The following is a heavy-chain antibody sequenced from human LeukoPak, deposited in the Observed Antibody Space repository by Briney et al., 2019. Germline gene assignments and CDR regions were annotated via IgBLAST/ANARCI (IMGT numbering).Heavy chain of an antibody. CDR3: ARVGIAAAGIGYYYMDV. CDR2: ISSSSSTI. J-gene: IGHJ6*03. Sequence: GGSLRLSCAASGFTFSSYSMNWVRQAPGKGLEWVSYISSSSSTIYYADSVKGRFTISRDNAKSSLYLQMNSLRAEDTAVYYCARVGIAAAGIGYYYMDVWGKGTTVTVSS. D-gene: IGHD6-13*01. CDR1: GFTFSSYS. V-gene: IGHV3-48*01.